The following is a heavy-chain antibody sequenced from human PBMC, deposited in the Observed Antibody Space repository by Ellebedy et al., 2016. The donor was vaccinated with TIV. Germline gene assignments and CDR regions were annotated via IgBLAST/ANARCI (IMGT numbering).Heavy chain of an antibody. CDR3: SRGLGRKGYYYGMDV. D-gene: IGHD2-15*01. Sequence: AASVKVSCKASGYTFTSYDINWVRQATGQGLEWMGWMNPNSGNTGYAQKFQGRVTMTRNTSISTAYMELRSLRSADKAVYYCSRGLGRKGYYYGMDVWGQGTTVTVSS. V-gene: IGHV1-8*01. J-gene: IGHJ6*02. CDR2: MNPNSGNT. CDR1: GYTFTSYD.